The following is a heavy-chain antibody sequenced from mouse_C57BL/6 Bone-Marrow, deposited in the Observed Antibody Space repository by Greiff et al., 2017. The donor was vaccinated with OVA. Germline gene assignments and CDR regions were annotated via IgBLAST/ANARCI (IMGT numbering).Heavy chain of an antibody. CDR1: GFTFSDYG. CDR2: ISSGSSTI. Sequence: EVQLQESGGGLVKPGGSLKLSCAASGFTFSDYGMHWVRQAPEKGLEWVAYISSGSSTIYYADTVKGRFTISRDNAKNTLFLQMTSLRSEDTAMYYCARLYYGTLYYFDYWGQGTTLTVSS. J-gene: IGHJ2*01. V-gene: IGHV5-17*01. CDR3: ARLYYGTLYYFDY. D-gene: IGHD2-1*01.